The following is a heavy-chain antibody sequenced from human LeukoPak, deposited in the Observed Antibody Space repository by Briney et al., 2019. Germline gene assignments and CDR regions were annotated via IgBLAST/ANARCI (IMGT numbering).Heavy chain of an antibody. CDR3: ARVVDYASPGFDH. V-gene: IGHV4-30-4*08. J-gene: IGHJ4*02. CDR2: IYYSGST. D-gene: IGHD2-2*01. Sequence: TSQTLSLTCTVSGGSISSGDYYWSWIRQPPGKGLEWIGYIYYSGSTYYNPSLKSRVTISVDTSKNQFSLKLSSVTAADTAVYYCARVVDYASPGFDHWGQGTLVTVSS. CDR1: GGSISSGDYY.